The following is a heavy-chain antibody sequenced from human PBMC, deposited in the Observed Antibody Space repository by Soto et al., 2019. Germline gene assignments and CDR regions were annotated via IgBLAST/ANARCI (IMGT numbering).Heavy chain of an antibody. CDR2: IVPIVDTS. V-gene: IGHV1-69*12. CDR1: GGTFSSYA. CDR3: VRVVAIPGYPDN. Sequence: QVQLVQSGAEVRQPASSVKVSCKTSGGTFSSYAISWMRQAPGQGLEWMGGIVPIVDTSTYAQKFQCRVTITADESTCTVYMELSRLRSDDTAVYYCVRVVAIPGYPDNWGQGTLVTVSS. D-gene: IGHD5-12*01. J-gene: IGHJ4*02.